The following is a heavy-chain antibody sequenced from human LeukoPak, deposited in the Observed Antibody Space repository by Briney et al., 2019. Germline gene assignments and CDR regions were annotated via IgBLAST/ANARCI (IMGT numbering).Heavy chain of an antibody. D-gene: IGHD3-22*01. CDR2: INPNSGGT. V-gene: IGHV1-2*02. Sequence: ASVKVSCKASGYTFTGYYMHWVRQAPGQGLEWMGWINPNSGGTNYAQKFQGRVTMTRDTSISTAYMELSRLRSDDTAVYYCARVVYDSSGYSYYFDYWGQGTLVTVSS. J-gene: IGHJ4*02. CDR1: GYTFTGYY. CDR3: ARVVYDSSGYSYYFDY.